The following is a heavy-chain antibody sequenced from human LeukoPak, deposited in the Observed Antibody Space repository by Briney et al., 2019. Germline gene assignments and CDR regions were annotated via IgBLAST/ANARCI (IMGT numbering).Heavy chain of an antibody. D-gene: IGHD6-6*01. CDR1: GFTFSDYY. CDR2: ISSSGSTI. Sequence: KPGGSLRLSCAASGFTFSDYYMSWIRQAPGKGLEWVSYISSSGSTIYYADSVKGRFTISRDNAKNSLYLQMNNLRAEDTAVYYCARENIAARPGELDYWGQGTLVTVSS. CDR3: ARENIAARPGELDY. V-gene: IGHV3-11*01. J-gene: IGHJ4*02.